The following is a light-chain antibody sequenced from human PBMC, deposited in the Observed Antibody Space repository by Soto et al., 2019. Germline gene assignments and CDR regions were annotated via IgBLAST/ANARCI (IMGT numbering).Light chain of an antibody. Sequence: EIVLTQSPGTLSLSPGEIATLSCRASQSVSSSYLAWYQQKPGQAPRLLIYGASSRATGIPDRFSGSGSGTDFTLTISRLEPEDFAVYYWQQYGSSALYTFGQGTKLEIK. J-gene: IGKJ2*01. CDR3: QQYGSSALYT. CDR1: QSVSSSY. V-gene: IGKV3-20*01. CDR2: GAS.